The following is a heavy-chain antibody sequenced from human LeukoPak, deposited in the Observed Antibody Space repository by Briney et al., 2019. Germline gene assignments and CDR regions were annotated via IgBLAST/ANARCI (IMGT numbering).Heavy chain of an antibody. D-gene: IGHD6-13*01. J-gene: IGHJ6*02. CDR3: ARVQSSSWYSPYYYYGMDV. CDR2: INPNSAGT. CDR1: GYTFTGYY. V-gene: IGHV1-2*02. Sequence: ASVKVSCKASGYTFTGYYMHWVRQAPGQGLEWMGWINPNSAGTNYAQKFQGRVTMTRDTSISTAYMELSRLRSDDTAVYYCARVQSSSWYSPYYYYGMDVWGQGTTVTVSS.